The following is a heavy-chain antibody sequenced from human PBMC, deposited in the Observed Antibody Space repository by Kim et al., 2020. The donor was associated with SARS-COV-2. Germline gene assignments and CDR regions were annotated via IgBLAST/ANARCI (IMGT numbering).Heavy chain of an antibody. CDR3: ARALPRRGYRGYPGRRAF. J-gene: IGHJ3*01. V-gene: IGHV4-34*01. CDR2: INHSGST. Sequence: SETLSLTCAVYGGSFSGYYWSWIRQPPGKGLEWIGEINHSGSTNYNPSLKSRVTISVDTSKNQFSLKLSSVTAADTAVYYCARALPRRGYRGYPGRRAF. D-gene: IGHD5-12*01. CDR1: GGSFSGYY.